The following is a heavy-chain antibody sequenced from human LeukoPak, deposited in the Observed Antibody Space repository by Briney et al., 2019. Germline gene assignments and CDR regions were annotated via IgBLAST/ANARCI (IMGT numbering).Heavy chain of an antibody. J-gene: IGHJ4*02. V-gene: IGHV3-48*03. Sequence: GGSLRLSCAASGFTFSNYEMNWVRQTPGEGLEWVSYISSSGTTIYYADSVKGRFTISRDDAKSSLYLQMNSLSADDTGVYFCARGAVGLDYWGQGTLVTVSS. D-gene: IGHD3-10*01. CDR3: ARGAVGLDY. CDR1: GFTFSNYE. CDR2: ISSSGTTI.